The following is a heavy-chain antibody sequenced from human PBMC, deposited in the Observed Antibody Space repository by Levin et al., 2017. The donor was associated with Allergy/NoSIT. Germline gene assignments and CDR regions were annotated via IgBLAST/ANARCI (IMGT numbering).Heavy chain of an antibody. V-gene: IGHV5-51*01. J-gene: IGHJ4*02. Sequence: KVSCKGSGYKFSSYWIGWVRQMPGKGLEWIGIIYPGDSDTRYSPAFQGQVTISADKSITTSYLQWSSLEASDTAMYYCARLIGAYSYGDNWGQGTLVTVPS. CDR3: ARLIGAYSYGDN. CDR1: GYKFSSYW. D-gene: IGHD5-18*01. CDR2: IYPGDSDT.